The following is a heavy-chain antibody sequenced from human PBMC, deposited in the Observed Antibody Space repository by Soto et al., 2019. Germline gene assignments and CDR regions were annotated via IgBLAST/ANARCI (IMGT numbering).Heavy chain of an antibody. CDR2: IWYDGSKK. Sequence: QVQVVESGGGVVQPGRSLRLSCAASGFTFSSFGMHWVRQAPGKGLEWVSLIWYDGSKKSYGDSVKGRFTISRDNSRNTVYLQMNSLRADDTALYYCARDASYYSLWSGYYPSRKGMDVWGQGTTVTVPS. V-gene: IGHV3-33*01. D-gene: IGHD3-3*01. J-gene: IGHJ6*02. CDR3: ARDASYYSLWSGYYPSRKGMDV. CDR1: GFTFSSFG.